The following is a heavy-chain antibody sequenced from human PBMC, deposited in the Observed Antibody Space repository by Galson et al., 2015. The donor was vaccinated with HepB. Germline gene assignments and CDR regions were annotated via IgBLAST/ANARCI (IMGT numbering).Heavy chain of an antibody. V-gene: IGHV2-5*01. CDR1: GFSLSTSGVG. CDR2: IYWNDDK. J-gene: IGHJ5*02. Sequence: PALVKPTQTLTLTCTFSGFSLSTSGVGVGWIRQPPGKALEWLALIYWNDDKRYSPSLKSRLTITKDTSKNQVVLTMTNMDPVDTATYYCALLKTESITIFGVVIQHRWFDPWGQGTLVTVSS. CDR3: ALLKTESITIFGVVIQHRWFDP. D-gene: IGHD3-3*01.